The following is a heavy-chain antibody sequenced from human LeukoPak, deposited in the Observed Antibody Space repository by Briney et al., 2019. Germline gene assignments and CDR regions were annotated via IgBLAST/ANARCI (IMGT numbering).Heavy chain of an antibody. V-gene: IGHV1-69*05. J-gene: IGHJ4*02. D-gene: IGHD2-2*01. CDR3: ARARYCSSTSCLFDY. CDR1: GGTFSSYA. Sequence: SVKVSCKASGGTFSSYAISWVRQAPGQGLEWMGGIIPIFGTANYAQKFQGRVTITTDGSTSTAYMELSSLRSEDTAVYYCARARYCSSTSCLFDYWGQGTLVTVSS. CDR2: IIPIFGTA.